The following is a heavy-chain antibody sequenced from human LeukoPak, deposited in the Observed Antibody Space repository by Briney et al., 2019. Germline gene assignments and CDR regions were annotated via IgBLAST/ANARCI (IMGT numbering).Heavy chain of an antibody. Sequence: GGSLRLSCSDSGFTFSSYAMHWVRQAPGKGLEYVSAISSNGGSTYYADSVKGRFTISRDNSKNTLYLQMSSLRAEDTAVYYCVIDIAVDGTLNAFDIGGQGTMVTVSS. D-gene: IGHD6-19*01. V-gene: IGHV3-64D*06. CDR3: VIDIAVDGTLNAFDI. J-gene: IGHJ3*02. CDR2: ISSNGGST. CDR1: GFTFSSYA.